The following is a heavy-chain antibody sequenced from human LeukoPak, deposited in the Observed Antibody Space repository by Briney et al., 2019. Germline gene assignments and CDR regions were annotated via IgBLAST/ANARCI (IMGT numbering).Heavy chain of an antibody. D-gene: IGHD6-19*01. V-gene: IGHV3-53*01. CDR2: IYSGGST. Sequence: PGGSLRLSCAASGFTVSNNYMSWVRQAPGKGLEWVSVIYSGGSTYYADSVKGRFTISRDNSKNTLFLQMNNLRTEDTAVYYCARDLGPAPGISVGGSGFGYWGQGTLVTVSS. J-gene: IGHJ4*02. CDR1: GFTVSNNY. CDR3: ARDLGPAPGISVGGSGFGY.